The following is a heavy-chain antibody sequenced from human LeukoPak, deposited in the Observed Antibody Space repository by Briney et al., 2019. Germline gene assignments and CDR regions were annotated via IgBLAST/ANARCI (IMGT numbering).Heavy chain of an antibody. CDR1: GGSISSYY. V-gene: IGHV4-59*01. D-gene: IGHD3-9*01. CDR2: IYYSGST. CDR3: ARGVLRYFDWSRHVAHVHFDY. Sequence: PSETLSLTCTVSGGSISSYYWSWIRQPPGKGLEWIGYIYYSGSTNYNPSLKSRVTISVDTSKNQFSLKLSSVTAADTAVYYCARGVLRYFDWSRHVAHVHFDYWGQGTLVTVSS. J-gene: IGHJ4*02.